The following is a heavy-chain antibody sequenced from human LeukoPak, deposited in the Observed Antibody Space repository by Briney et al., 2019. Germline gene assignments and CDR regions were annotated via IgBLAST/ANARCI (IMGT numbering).Heavy chain of an antibody. CDR2: MYTDGST. D-gene: IGHD6-13*01. J-gene: IGHJ4*02. V-gene: IGHV4-4*07. CDR1: GGSMSSYY. Sequence: YPSETLSLTCIVSGGSMSSYYWSWIRQPAGKGLEWIGRMYTDGSTNYNPFLNSRVTMPVDTSKKHFSLRLNSVTAADTAVYYCATYDQKLAFDNWGQGTLVTVSS. CDR3: ATYDQKLAFDN.